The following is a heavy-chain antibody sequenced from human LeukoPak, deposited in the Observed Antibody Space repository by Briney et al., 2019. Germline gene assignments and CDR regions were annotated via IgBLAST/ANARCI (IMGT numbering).Heavy chain of an antibody. J-gene: IGHJ4*02. V-gene: IGHV3-23*01. CDR3: AKDQLNRFCSGGSCSITHDY. Sequence: GGTLRLSCAASGFIFSSYGMSWVRQAPGEGLEWVSGISGSTYTTYYADSVRGRFTISRYNSRNTLYLQMNSLRAEDTAVYYCAKDQLNRFCSGGSCSITHDYWGQGTLVTVSS. CDR1: GFIFSSYG. D-gene: IGHD2-15*01. CDR2: ISGSTYTT.